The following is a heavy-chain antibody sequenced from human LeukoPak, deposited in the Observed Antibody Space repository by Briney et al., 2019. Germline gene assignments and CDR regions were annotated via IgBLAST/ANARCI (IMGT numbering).Heavy chain of an antibody. CDR1: GFTFSDSY. V-gene: IGHV3-72*01. CDR3: VRVRHGDYFDP. CDR2: IRNKPHSYTT. D-gene: IGHD4-17*01. Sequence: GGSLRLSCAASGFTFSDSYMDWVRQAPGKGLQGVGRIRNKPHSYTTDYAASVKGRFTISRDDSKNSLFLQMNTLKTEDTAVYYCVRVRHGDYFDPWGLGTLVTVSS. J-gene: IGHJ4*02.